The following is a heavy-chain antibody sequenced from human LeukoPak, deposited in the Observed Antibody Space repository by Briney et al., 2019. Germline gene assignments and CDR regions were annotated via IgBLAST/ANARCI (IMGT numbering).Heavy chain of an antibody. J-gene: IGHJ4*02. Sequence: GRSLRLSCAASGFTFSSYGMHWVRQAPGKGLEWVAVISYDGSDKYYADSVKGRFTISRDNSKNTLYLQMNSLRAEDTAVYYCAKDRSSNWALDCWGQGTLVTVSS. CDR1: GFTFSSYG. V-gene: IGHV3-30*18. CDR2: ISYDGSDK. D-gene: IGHD1-1*01. CDR3: AKDRSSNWALDC.